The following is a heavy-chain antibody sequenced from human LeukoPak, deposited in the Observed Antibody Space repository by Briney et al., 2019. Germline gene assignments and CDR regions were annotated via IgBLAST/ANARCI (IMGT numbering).Heavy chain of an antibody. J-gene: IGHJ4*02. CDR3: AKGDHIVVVIAIPDY. CDR2: ISGSGDDT. CDR1: GFSFSNFA. Sequence: GGSLRLSCAASGFSFSNFAMTWVRQAPGKGLEWVSTISGSGDDTHYADSVKGRFTISRDNSKNTLYLQMNSLRAEDTAVYYCAKGDHIVVVIAIPDYWGQGTLVTVSS. D-gene: IGHD2-21*01. V-gene: IGHV3-23*01.